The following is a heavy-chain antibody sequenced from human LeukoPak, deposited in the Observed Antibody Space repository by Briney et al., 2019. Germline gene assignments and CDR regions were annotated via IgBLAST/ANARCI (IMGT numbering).Heavy chain of an antibody. CDR3: ARGDLRAADPDY. CDR2: ITGSSNYQ. J-gene: IGHJ4*02. D-gene: IGHD6-13*01. CDR1: GFAFNVFG. Sequence: GGSLRLSCAGSGFAFNVFGMHWVRQAPGKGLEWVSSITGSSNYQYYADSVKGRFTISRDNAKNSLHLQMNSLRAEDTAVYYCARGDLRAADPDYWGQGTLVTVSS. V-gene: IGHV3-21*01.